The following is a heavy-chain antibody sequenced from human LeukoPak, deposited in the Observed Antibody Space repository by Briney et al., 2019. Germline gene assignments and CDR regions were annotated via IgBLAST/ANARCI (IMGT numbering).Heavy chain of an antibody. J-gene: IGHJ4*02. V-gene: IGHV3-30*18. Sequence: PGGSLRLSCAASGFSFISYGMHWVRQAPGKGLEWVGVISDDGRNKKYADSVKGRFTISRDNSKDTLYLQMNSLRYEDTAVYYCAKRPSDYGDYVTYFDYWGQGTLVTVSS. D-gene: IGHD4-17*01. CDR1: GFSFISYG. CDR2: ISDDGRNK. CDR3: AKRPSDYGDYVTYFDY.